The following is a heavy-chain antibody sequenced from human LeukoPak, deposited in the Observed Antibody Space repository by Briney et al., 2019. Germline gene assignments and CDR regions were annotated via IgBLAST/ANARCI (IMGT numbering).Heavy chain of an antibody. CDR1: GGSISSSSYY. CDR2: IYYSGST. J-gene: IGHJ6*03. CDR3: ARVVRGDYYYYMDV. V-gene: IGHV4-39*07. Sequence: SETLSLTCTVSGGSISSSSYYWGWIRQPPGKGLEWIGSIYYSGSTYYNPSLKSRVTISVDTSKNQFSLKLSSVTAADTAVYCCARVVRGDYYYYMDVWGKGTTVTVSS. D-gene: IGHD6-6*01.